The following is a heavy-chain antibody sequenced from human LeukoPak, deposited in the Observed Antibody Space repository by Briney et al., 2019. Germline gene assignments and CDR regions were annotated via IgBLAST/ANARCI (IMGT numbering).Heavy chain of an antibody. CDR2: IYSGAST. V-gene: IGHV3-53*01. D-gene: IGHD2-15*01. J-gene: IGHJ6*02. CDR3: ARTPGFCTGGSCYEPSPHYYYGIDV. Sequence: GSLRLSCAASGFTVSSNYMSWVRQAPGKGLEWVLFIYSGASTYYTDSVKGRFTISRDNSKNTLYLQMNSLRVEDTAVYYCARTPGFCTGGSCYEPSPHYYYGIDVWGQGTTVTVSS. CDR1: GFTVSSNY.